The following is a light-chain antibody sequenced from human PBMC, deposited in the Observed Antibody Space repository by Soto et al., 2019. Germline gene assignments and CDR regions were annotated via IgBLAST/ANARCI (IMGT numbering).Light chain of an antibody. J-gene: IGLJ1*01. CDR3: TSYKTSNPRQNV. CDR1: SSDVGGYNY. CDR2: DVS. V-gene: IGLV2-14*03. Sequence: QSVLTQPASVSGSPGQSITISCTGTSSDVGGYNYVSWYQHHPGKAPKLIIYDVSNRPSGVSIRFSGSKSDNTASLTISGLQPEDEFVNDTTSYKTSNPRQNVFVTRTKDTV.